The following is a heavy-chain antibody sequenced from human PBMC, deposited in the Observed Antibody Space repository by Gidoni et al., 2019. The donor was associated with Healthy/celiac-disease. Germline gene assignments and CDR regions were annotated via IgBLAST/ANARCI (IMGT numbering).Heavy chain of an antibody. CDR3: ATLTHDAFDI. CDR1: GGSISSYY. V-gene: IGHV4-59*08. Sequence: QVQLQESGPGLVKPSETLSLTCTVSGGSISSYYWSWIRQPPGKGLEWIGYIYYSGSTNYNPSLKSRVTISVDTSKNQFSLKLSSVTAADTAVYYCATLTHDAFDIWGQGTMVTVSS. CDR2: IYYSGST. J-gene: IGHJ3*02. D-gene: IGHD7-27*01.